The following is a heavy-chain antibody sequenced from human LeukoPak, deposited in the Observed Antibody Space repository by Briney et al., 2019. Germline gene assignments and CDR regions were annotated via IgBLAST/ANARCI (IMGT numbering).Heavy chain of an antibody. V-gene: IGHV4-34*01. D-gene: IGHD6-6*01. J-gene: IGHJ4*02. CDR1: GFTFSSYA. Sequence: PGGSLRLSCAASGFTFSSYAMSWVRQAPGKGLEWIGEINHSGSTNYNPSLKSRVTISVDTSKNQFSLKLSSVTAADTAVYYCARGLDGYSSSSADYWGQGTLVTVSS. CDR2: INHSGST. CDR3: ARGLDGYSSSSADY.